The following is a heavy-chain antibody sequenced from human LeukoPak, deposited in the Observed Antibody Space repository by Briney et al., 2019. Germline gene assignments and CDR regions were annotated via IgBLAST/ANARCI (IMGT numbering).Heavy chain of an antibody. CDR2: VKTKGDGGAA. CDR1: GITFTNAW. J-gene: IGHJ4*02. CDR3: TRDRRFLPFDY. V-gene: IGHV3-15*01. D-gene: IGHD3-10*01. Sequence: GGSLRLSCAASGITFTNAWLTWVRQAPGKGLEWVGRVKTKGDGGAADYAAPVKGRFTISRDDSTKTLYLQMNSLKTEDTAVYYCTRDRRFLPFDYWGQGTLVTVSS.